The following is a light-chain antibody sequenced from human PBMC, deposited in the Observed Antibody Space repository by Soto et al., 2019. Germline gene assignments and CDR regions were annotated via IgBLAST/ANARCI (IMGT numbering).Light chain of an antibody. CDR2: GAS. V-gene: IGKV3-20*01. Sequence: EIVLTQSPGTLSLSPGERATLSCRASQSVSSSYLVWYQQKPGQPPRLLIYGASSRATGIPYRFSGSGSGTDFSLTISRLEPEDFAVYYCQQFDDSLWTFGQGTKVDIK. CDR3: QQFDDSLWT. J-gene: IGKJ1*01. CDR1: QSVSSSY.